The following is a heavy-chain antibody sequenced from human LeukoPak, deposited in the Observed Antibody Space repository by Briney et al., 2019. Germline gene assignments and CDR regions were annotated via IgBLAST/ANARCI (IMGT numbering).Heavy chain of an antibody. CDR2: IYYSGST. J-gene: IGHJ5*02. CDR3: ARGGSSFDP. V-gene: IGHV4-39*01. CDR1: GGSISSSSYY. D-gene: IGHD1-26*01. Sequence: SETLSLTCTVSGGSISSSSYYWGWIRQPPGKGLEWIGSIYYSGSTYYNPSLKSRVTISVDTSKNQFSLKLSSVTAADTAVYYCARGGSSFDPWGQGTLVTVSS.